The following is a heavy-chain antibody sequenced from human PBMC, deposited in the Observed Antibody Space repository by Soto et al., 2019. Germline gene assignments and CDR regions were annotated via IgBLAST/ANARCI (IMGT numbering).Heavy chain of an antibody. CDR2: ISQTGAT. CDR3: ARAVSPYFGPWFDP. J-gene: IGHJ5*02. D-gene: IGHD3-10*01. CDR1: GGSITSGNSYS. V-gene: IGHV4-30-2*01. Sequence: SETLSLTCAVSGGSITSGNSYSWAWIRQPPGRGLEWVGSISQTGATSYTPSLKSRVSVSLDTSKNQFSLRLSAVTDADMAVYYCARAVSPYFGPWFDPWGQGTLVTVSS.